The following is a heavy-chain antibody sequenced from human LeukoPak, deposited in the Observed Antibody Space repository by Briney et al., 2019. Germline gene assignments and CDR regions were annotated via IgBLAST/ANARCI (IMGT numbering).Heavy chain of an antibody. CDR3: ARLYSSSWYIDF. Sequence: GGSLRLSCAASGFSFSSYWMSWVRQAPGKGLEWVANIKQDGSEKYYVDSVKGRFTISRVNAKNSPYLQMNSPRAEDTAVYYCARLYSSSWYIDFWGQGTLVTVSS. V-gene: IGHV3-7*03. D-gene: IGHD6-13*01. J-gene: IGHJ4*02. CDR2: IKQDGSEK. CDR1: GFSFSSYW.